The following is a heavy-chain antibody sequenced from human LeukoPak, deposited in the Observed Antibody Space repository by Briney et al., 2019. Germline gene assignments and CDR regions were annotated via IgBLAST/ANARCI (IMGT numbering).Heavy chain of an antibody. CDR2: IYSTGSI. J-gene: IGHJ4*02. Sequence: SETLSLTCTVSGGSISSYYWGWIRQPAGKGLEWIGRIYSTGSINYNPSLKSRVTMSVDTSKNQFSLRLRSVTAADTAVYYCARQIASAGTAGFDFWGQGALVTVSS. CDR1: GGSISSYY. D-gene: IGHD6-13*01. V-gene: IGHV4-4*07. CDR3: ARQIASAGTAGFDF.